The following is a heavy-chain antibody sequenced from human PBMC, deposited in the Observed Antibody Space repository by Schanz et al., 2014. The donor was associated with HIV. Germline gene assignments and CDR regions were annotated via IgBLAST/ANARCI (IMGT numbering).Heavy chain of an antibody. CDR3: AKPEYDSRGNSQSHFDY. Sequence: QVQLVESGGGVVQPGGSLRLSCVASGFTFDNYGMHWVRQAPGKGLEWLAVMSYDGIRKNYADSVNGRFTISRDNSKNTLYLQMTTLRIDDTAVYYCAKPEYDSRGNSQSHFDYWGQGTLVTVSS. CDR2: MSYDGIRK. CDR1: GFTFDNYG. V-gene: IGHV3-30*18. J-gene: IGHJ4*02. D-gene: IGHD3-22*01.